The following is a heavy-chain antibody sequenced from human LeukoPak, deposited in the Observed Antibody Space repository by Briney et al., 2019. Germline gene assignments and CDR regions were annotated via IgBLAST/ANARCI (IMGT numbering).Heavy chain of an antibody. CDR2: IIPIFGTA. J-gene: IGHJ3*02. Sequence: SVKVSCKASGDTFSSYAITWVRQAPGQGLEWMGGIIPIFGTANYAQNFQGRVTITADESTGTAYMELSSLRSEDTAVYYCARHTTGYNSPRDSFNIWGQGTMVTVSS. CDR3: ARHTTGYNSPRDSFNI. D-gene: IGHD1-1*01. V-gene: IGHV1-69*13. CDR1: GDTFSSYA.